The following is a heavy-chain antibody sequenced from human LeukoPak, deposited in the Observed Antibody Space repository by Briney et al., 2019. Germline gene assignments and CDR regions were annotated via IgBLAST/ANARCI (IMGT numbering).Heavy chain of an antibody. Sequence: PGGSLRLSCAASGFTFSSYWMHWVRQAPGKGLVWVSRINSDGSSTSYVDSVKGRFTISRDNAKNTLYLQMNSLRAEDTAVYYCARVDTAMVFDYWGQGTLVTVSS. CDR2: INSDGSST. CDR1: GFTFSSYW. J-gene: IGHJ4*02. D-gene: IGHD5-18*01. CDR3: ARVDTAMVFDY. V-gene: IGHV3-74*01.